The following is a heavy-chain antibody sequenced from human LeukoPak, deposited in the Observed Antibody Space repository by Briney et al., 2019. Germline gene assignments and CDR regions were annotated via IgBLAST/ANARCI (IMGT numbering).Heavy chain of an antibody. J-gene: IGHJ4*02. V-gene: IGHV5-51*01. D-gene: IGHD3-22*01. Sequence: GESLKISCKGSGYSFGNYWIAWVRQMPGKGLEWMGIIYPDDSETRYSPSFQGQVTISADKSISTAYLQWSSLKASDTAMYYCARQYPGGYYESRGYGDYWGQGTLVSVSS. CDR2: IYPDDSET. CDR1: GYSFGNYW. CDR3: ARQYPGGYYESRGYGDY.